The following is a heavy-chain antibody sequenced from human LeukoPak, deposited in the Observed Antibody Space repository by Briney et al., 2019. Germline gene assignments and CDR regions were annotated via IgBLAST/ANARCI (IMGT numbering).Heavy chain of an antibody. CDR1: GYTFTSYG. V-gene: IGHV1-2*02. Sequence: GASVKVSCKASGYTFTSYGISWVRQAPGQGLEWMGWISPYSGGTNYAQKFQGRVTMTRDTSISTAYMELSSLRSDDTAVYYCARGGAYTYGYYWGQGTLVTVSS. CDR3: ARGGAYTYGYY. D-gene: IGHD5-18*01. J-gene: IGHJ4*02. CDR2: ISPYSGGT.